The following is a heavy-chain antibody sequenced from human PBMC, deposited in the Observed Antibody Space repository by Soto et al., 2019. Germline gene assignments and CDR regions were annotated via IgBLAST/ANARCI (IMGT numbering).Heavy chain of an antibody. Sequence: QVQLVESGGGLVKPGGSLRLSCAASGFTFSDQYMGWIRQAPGKGLEWISYVSNGGSAKYYADSVKGRFSISRDNAKNSLYLQMNSLRSEDTAVYYCARGLGTVYAFDIWGQGTMVTVSS. J-gene: IGHJ3*02. V-gene: IGHV3-11*01. CDR2: VSNGGSAK. CDR3: ARGLGTVYAFDI. D-gene: IGHD3-10*01. CDR1: GFTFSDQY.